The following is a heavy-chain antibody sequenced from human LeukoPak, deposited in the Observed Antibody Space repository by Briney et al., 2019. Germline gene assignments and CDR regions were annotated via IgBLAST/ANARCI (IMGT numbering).Heavy chain of an antibody. D-gene: IGHD2-2*01. Sequence: SETLSLTCTVSGGSISSGGYYWSWIRQHPGKGLERIGYIYLSRSTYYNPALKSRVTILVDTSKNQFSLRLSSVTAADTAVYYCARGSSSSLYYFDYWGQGTLVTVSS. CDR3: ARGSSSSLYYFDY. V-gene: IGHV4-31*03. CDR2: IYLSRST. J-gene: IGHJ4*02. CDR1: GGSISSGGYY.